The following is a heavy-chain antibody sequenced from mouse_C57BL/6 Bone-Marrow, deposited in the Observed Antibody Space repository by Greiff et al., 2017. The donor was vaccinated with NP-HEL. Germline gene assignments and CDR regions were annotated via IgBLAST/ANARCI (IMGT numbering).Heavy chain of an antibody. CDR3: ARAGLNWYFDV. CDR1: GYTFTSYW. Sequence: VKLVESGAELVRPGSSVKLSCKASGYTFTSYWMDWVKQRPGQGLEWIGNIYPSDSETHYNQKFKDKATLTVDKSSSTAYMQLSSLTSEDSAVYYCARAGLNWYFDVWGTGTTVTVSS. CDR2: IYPSDSET. V-gene: IGHV1-61*01. J-gene: IGHJ1*03.